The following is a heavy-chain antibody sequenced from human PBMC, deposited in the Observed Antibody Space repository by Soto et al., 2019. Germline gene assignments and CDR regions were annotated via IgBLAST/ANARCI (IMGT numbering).Heavy chain of an antibody. V-gene: IGHV1-69*01. CDR3: ARDSVVPAAIAVYYHYGMDV. D-gene: IGHD2-2*01. CDR1: GGTFSSYA. J-gene: IGHJ6*02. Sequence: QVQLVQSGAEVKKPGSSVKVSCKASGGTFSSYAISWVRQAPGQGLEWMGGIIPIFGTANYAQKFQGRVTITADESTSTAYMELSSLRSEDTAVYYCARDSVVPAAIAVYYHYGMDVWGQGTTVTVSS. CDR2: IIPIFGTA.